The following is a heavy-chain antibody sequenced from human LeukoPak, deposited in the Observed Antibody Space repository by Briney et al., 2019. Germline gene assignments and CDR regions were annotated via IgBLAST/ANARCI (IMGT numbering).Heavy chain of an antibody. Sequence: ASVKVSCKASGYTFTSYYMHWVRQAPAQGLEWMGWINPNSGGTNYALKFRGRVTMTRDTSISTASMELSRLISDDTAVYYCARPQDHGGNVENFNIWGQGTMVTVSS. J-gene: IGHJ3*02. D-gene: IGHD4-23*01. CDR1: GYTFTSYY. V-gene: IGHV1-2*02. CDR3: ARPQDHGGNVENFNI. CDR2: INPNSGGT.